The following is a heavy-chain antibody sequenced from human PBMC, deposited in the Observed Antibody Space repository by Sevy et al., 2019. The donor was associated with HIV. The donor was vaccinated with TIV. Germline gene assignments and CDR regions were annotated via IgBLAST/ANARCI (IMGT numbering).Heavy chain of an antibody. V-gene: IGHV5-10-1*01. J-gene: IGHJ5*01. CDR2: IDPSDSYT. Sequence: GESLKISCKGSGYSFTTYWISWVRQMPGKGLEWMGTIDPSDSYTNYSPSFQGHVTISADKSISTAYLQWSSLKASDTAMYYCARLDCGGDCHLNWFDSWGQGTPVTVSS. D-gene: IGHD2-21*01. CDR1: GYSFTTYW. CDR3: ARLDCGGDCHLNWFDS.